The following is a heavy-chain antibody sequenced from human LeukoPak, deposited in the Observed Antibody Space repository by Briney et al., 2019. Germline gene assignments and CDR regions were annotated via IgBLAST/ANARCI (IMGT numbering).Heavy chain of an antibody. CDR3: ARDPSFAHGGYYGRGFDY. Sequence: GGSLRLSCAASGFTFSSYGMHWVRQAPGKGLEWVAVIWYDGSNKYYADSVKGRFTISRDNSKNTLYLQMNSLRAEDTAVYYCARDPSFAHGGYYGRGFDYWGQGTLVTVSS. CDR1: GFTFSSYG. CDR2: IWYDGSNK. J-gene: IGHJ4*02. V-gene: IGHV3-33*01. D-gene: IGHD1-26*01.